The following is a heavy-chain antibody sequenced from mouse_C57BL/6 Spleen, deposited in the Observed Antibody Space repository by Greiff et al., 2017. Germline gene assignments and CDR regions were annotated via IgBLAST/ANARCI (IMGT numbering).Heavy chain of an antibody. V-gene: IGHV7-3*01. CDR2: IRNKANGYTT. Sequence: EVMLVESGGGLVQPGGSLSLSCAASGFTFTDYYMSWVRQPPGKALEWLGFIRNKANGYTTEYSASVKGRFTISRDNSQSILYLQMNALRAEDSATYYCAREGPYYAMDYWGQGTSVTVSS. CDR3: AREGPYYAMDY. CDR1: GFTFTDYY. J-gene: IGHJ4*01.